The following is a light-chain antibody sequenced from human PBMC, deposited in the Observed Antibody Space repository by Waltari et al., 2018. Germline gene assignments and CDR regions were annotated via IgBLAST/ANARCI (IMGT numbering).Light chain of an antibody. J-gene: IGLJ2*01. CDR1: SSDVGIYDW. V-gene: IGLV2-8*01. CDR3: SAYAGSDNFVV. Sequence: QSALTQPPSASGSPGQSVTISCTGTSSDVGIYDWVSWYQQHPGKAPKLIIFEVNKWPSGCLCRFAGSKSGNTASRTISGLRPEDEAAYYCSAYAGSDNFVVFGGGTKLTGL. CDR2: EVN.